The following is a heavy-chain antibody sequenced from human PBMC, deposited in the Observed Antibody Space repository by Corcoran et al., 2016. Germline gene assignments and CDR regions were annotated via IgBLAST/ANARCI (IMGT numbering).Heavy chain of an antibody. CDR2: IKQDGSEK. J-gene: IGHJ4*02. Sequence: EVQLVESGGGLVQPGGSLRLSCAASGFTFSSYWMSWVRQAPGKGLEWVANIKQDGSEKYYVDSVKGRFTIYRDNAKNSLYLQMNSLRAEDTAVYSFAWGSKRYGETGDYWGQGTLVTVSS. CDR3: AWGSKRYGETGDY. CDR1: GFTFSSYW. V-gene: IGHV3-7*03. D-gene: IGHD3-10*01.